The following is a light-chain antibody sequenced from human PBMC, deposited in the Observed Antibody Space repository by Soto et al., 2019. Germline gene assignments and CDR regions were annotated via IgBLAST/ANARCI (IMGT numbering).Light chain of an antibody. V-gene: IGKV1-8*01. CDR1: QGISSY. Sequence: AIRMTQSPSSFSASTGDRVTITCRASQGISSYLAWYQQKPGKAPKLLIYAASTLPSGVPSRFSGSGSGTDFTLTIRCLQSEDFATYYCQQYYSYPWTFGQGTKVEIK. CDR2: AAS. CDR3: QQYYSYPWT. J-gene: IGKJ1*01.